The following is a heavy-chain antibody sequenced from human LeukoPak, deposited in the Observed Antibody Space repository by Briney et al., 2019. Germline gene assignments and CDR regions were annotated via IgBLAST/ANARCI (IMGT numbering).Heavy chain of an antibody. CDR3: ARDGLVATIGYYYYYMDV. Sequence: ASVKVSCKASGYTFTGYGISWVRQAPGQGLEWMGWISAYNGNTNNAQKLQGRVTMTTDTSTSTAYMELRSLRSDDTAVYYCARDGLVATIGYYYYYMDVWGKGTTVTISS. CDR2: ISAYNGNT. D-gene: IGHD5-12*01. J-gene: IGHJ6*03. V-gene: IGHV1-18*01. CDR1: GYTFTGYG.